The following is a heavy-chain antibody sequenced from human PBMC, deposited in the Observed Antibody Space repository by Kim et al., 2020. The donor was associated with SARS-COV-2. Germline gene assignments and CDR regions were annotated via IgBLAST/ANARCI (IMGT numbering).Heavy chain of an antibody. CDR2: ISSSSKII. CDR1: RFTLSNYA. D-gene: IGHD3-10*01. V-gene: IGHV3-48*04. CDR3: ARVSNAGGSGSYYPYYYYAVDV. Sequence: GGSLRLSCAASRFTLSNYAMNWVRQAPGKGLEWVSYISSSSKIIYYADSVEGRFTISRDNAKNSLFLQMNGLRAEDAAVYYCARVSNAGGSGSYYPYYYYAVDVWGPGTTVTVSS. J-gene: IGHJ6*02.